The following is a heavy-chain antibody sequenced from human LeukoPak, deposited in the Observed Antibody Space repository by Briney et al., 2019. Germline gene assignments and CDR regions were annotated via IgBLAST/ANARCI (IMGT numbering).Heavy chain of an antibody. J-gene: IGHJ6*03. V-gene: IGHV4-34*01. CDR3: ARPSRYYYTPYYMDV. CDR2: INHSGST. CDR1: GGSFSGYY. D-gene: IGHD3-10*01. Sequence: SETLSLTCAVYGGSFSGYYWSWIRQPPGKGLEWIGEINHSGSTNYNPSLKSRVTISVDTSKNQFSLKLSSVTAADTAVYHCARPSRYYYTPYYMDVWGKGTTVTVSS.